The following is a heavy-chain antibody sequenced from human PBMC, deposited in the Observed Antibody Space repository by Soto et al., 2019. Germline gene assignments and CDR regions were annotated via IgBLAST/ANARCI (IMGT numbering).Heavy chain of an antibody. J-gene: IGHJ6*04. CDR3: ARVSAMVRGVSFVDV. D-gene: IGHD3-10*01. V-gene: IGHV1-8*01. CDR1: GYTFTSYD. CDR2: MNPNSGNT. Sequence: SVKVSCKASGYTFTSYDINWVRQATGQGLEWMGWMNPNSGNTGYAQKFQGRVTMTRNTSISTAYMELSSLRSEDTAVYYCARVSAMVRGVSFVDVWGKGTTVTVSS.